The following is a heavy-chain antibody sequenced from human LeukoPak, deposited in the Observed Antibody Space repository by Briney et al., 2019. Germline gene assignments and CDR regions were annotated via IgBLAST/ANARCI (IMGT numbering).Heavy chain of an antibody. CDR1: GFTFSSYW. Sequence: GGSLRLSCAASGFTFSSYWMSWVRQAPGKGLEWVSTVSGSGAIAYYTDSDKGRFTISRDNSKNTLYLQMSSLTAKDTAVYYCAKDRSIGTYYTFDSWGQGTLVTVSS. CDR3: AKDRSIGTYYTFDS. V-gene: IGHV3-23*01. J-gene: IGHJ4*02. D-gene: IGHD1-26*01. CDR2: VSGSGAIA.